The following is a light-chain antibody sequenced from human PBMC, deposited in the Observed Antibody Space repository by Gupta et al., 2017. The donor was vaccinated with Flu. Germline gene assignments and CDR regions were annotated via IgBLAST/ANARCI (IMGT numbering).Light chain of an antibody. V-gene: IGKV1-39*01. CDR2: AAS. Sequence: GDRVTITCRASQSISTYLHWYQQKPGKAPKLLMDAASTLQSGVPSRFSGSGSGTDFTLTISSLEPEDFATYYCQQSYTNPWTFGQGTKVEIK. J-gene: IGKJ1*01. CDR3: QQSYTNPWT. CDR1: QSISTY.